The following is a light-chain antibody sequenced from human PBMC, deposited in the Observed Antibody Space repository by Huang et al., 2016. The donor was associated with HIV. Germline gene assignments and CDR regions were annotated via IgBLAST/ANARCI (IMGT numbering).Light chain of an antibody. V-gene: IGKV3-11*01. CDR2: DSS. J-gene: IGKJ4*01. CDR1: QSVNSY. CDR3: QQRNSWPLT. Sequence: EIVLTQSPATLSVSPGESVTLSCRASQSVNSYLAWYQQKSGQAPRLLIYDSSNRATGGPARFTGSGSGTDFTLPISTLEREDFAMYYCQQRNSWPLTFGGGTKVEIK.